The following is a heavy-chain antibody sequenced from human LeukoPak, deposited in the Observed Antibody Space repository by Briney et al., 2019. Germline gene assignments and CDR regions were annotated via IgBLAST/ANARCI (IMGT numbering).Heavy chain of an antibody. J-gene: IGHJ5*02. D-gene: IGHD5-24*01. CDR2: IYHSGST. Sequence: SETLSLTCTVSGVSIISHYWSWIRQPPGKGLEWIGYIYHSGSTNYNPSLKSRVTISVDTSKNQFSLKLSSVTAADTAVYYCASLPRDGYNYGKYARRNWFDPWGQGTLVTVSS. V-gene: IGHV4-59*08. CDR1: GVSIISHY. CDR3: ASLPRDGYNYGKYARRNWFDP.